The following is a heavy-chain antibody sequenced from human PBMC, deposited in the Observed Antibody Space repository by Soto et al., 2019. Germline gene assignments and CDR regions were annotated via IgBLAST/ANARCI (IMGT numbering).Heavy chain of an antibody. Sequence: PGGSLRLSCAASGFIFRNYGMHWVRQAPGKGLEWVAVTTYDEKYKYYADSVKGRFTISRDNSKNTLYLQMNSPRIEDTAVYYCARDRRGDDGDIDYWGQGTLVTVSS. CDR3: ARDRRGDDGDIDY. V-gene: IGHV3-30*03. CDR1: GFIFRNYG. CDR2: TTYDEKYK. D-gene: IGHD3-10*01. J-gene: IGHJ4*02.